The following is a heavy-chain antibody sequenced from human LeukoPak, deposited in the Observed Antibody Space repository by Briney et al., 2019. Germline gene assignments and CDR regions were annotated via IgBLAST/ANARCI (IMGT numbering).Heavy chain of an antibody. CDR3: ARDQGLTAPPPYGLDV. D-gene: IGHD4/OR15-4a*01. J-gene: IGHJ6*02. CDR2: IIPVLNIT. CDR1: GGTFSSSA. Sequence: SVKVSCKTSGGTFSSSAITWVRQPPGQGLEWMGRIIPVLNITSYAQKFQGRVTITADTSTSTVYMELSSLRSEETAVYYCARDQGLTAPPPYGLDVWGQGTTVIVSS. V-gene: IGHV1-69*04.